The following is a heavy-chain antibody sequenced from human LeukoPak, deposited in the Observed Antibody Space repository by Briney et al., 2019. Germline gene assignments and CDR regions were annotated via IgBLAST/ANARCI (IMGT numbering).Heavy chain of an antibody. V-gene: IGHV1-46*01. Sequence: ASVKVSCKASGYTFTGYYMHWVRQAPGQGLEWMGIINPSGGSTSYAQKFQGRVTMTRDMSTSTVYMELRSLKSDDTAVYYCASLKNYYDSSGYLVTDAFDIWGQGTMVTVSS. CDR2: INPSGGST. J-gene: IGHJ3*02. CDR1: GYTFTGYY. D-gene: IGHD3-22*01. CDR3: ASLKNYYDSSGYLVTDAFDI.